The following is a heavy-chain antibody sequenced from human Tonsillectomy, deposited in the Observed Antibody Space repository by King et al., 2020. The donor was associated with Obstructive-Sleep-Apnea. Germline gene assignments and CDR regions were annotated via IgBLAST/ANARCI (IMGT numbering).Heavy chain of an antibody. V-gene: IGHV4-39*07. J-gene: IGHJ6*02. CDR1: GGSISSSSYY. CDR3: ARDGGYGMDV. D-gene: IGHD3-3*01. CDR2: MYYSGST. Sequence: LQLQESGPGLVKPSETLSLTCTVSGGSISSSSYYWGWIRQPPGKGLEWIGSMYYSGSTYYNSSLKSRVTISVDTSKNPFSLKLSSVTAADTAVYYCARDGGYGMDVWGQGTTVTVSS.